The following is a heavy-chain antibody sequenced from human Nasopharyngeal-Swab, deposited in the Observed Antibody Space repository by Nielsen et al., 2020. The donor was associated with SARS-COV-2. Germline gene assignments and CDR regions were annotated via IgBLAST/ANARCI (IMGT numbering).Heavy chain of an antibody. D-gene: IGHD6-19*01. CDR3: AKVPLGRGAVAGSFDY. V-gene: IGHV3-23*01. CDR2: ISGSGGST. Sequence: GESLKISCAASGFTFSSYAMSWVRQAPGKGLEWVSAISGSGGSTYYADSVKGRFTISRDNSKNTLHLQMNSLRAEDTAVYYCAKVPLGRGAVAGSFDYWGQGTLVTVSS. CDR1: GFTFSSYA. J-gene: IGHJ4*02.